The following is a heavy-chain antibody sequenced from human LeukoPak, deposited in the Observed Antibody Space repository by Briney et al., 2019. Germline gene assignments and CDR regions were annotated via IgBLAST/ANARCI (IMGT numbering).Heavy chain of an antibody. CDR2: IRYDGSNK. D-gene: IGHD2-15*01. CDR1: GFTFSSYG. J-gene: IGHJ3*02. CDR3: AREPLYCSGGSCYSDAFDI. V-gene: IGHV3-30*02. Sequence: PGGSLRLSCAASGFTFSSYGMHWVRQAPGKGLEWVAFIRYDGSNKYYADSVKGRFTISRDNSKNTLYLQMNSLRAEDTAVYYCAREPLYCSGGSCYSDAFDIWGQGTMVTVSS.